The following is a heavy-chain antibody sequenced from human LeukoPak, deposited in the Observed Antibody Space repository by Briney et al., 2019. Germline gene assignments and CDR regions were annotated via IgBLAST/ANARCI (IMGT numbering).Heavy chain of an antibody. CDR1: GGSISSGSYY. V-gene: IGHV4-61*01. CDR3: ARGTISMDV. J-gene: IGHJ6*03. CDR2: IYYGGNT. Sequence: PSETLSLTCTVPGGSISSGSYYWSWIRQPPGKGLEWIGYIYYGGNTDHNPSLKSRVSISVDTSKNQVSLRLTSVTAADTAVYYCARGTISMDVWGRGTTVTISS. D-gene: IGHD3-9*01.